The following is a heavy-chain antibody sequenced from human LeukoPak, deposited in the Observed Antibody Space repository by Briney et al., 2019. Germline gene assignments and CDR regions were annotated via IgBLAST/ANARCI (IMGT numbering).Heavy chain of an antibody. CDR3: AKHLEVATIMSAFDM. V-gene: IGHV3-33*06. CDR2: IWYDGSNK. J-gene: IGHJ3*02. D-gene: IGHD5-12*01. Sequence: GGSLRLSCAASGFTFSSYGMHWVRQAPGKGLEWVAVIWYDGSNKYYADSVKGRFTISRDNSKNTLYLQMNSLRAEDTAVYYCAKHLEVATIMSAFDMWGQGTMVTVPS. CDR1: GFTFSSYG.